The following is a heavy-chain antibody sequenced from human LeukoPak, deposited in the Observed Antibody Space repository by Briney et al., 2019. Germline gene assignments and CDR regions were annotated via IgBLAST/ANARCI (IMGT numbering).Heavy chain of an antibody. D-gene: IGHD3-3*01. CDR3: ARASDFWSGHNWFDP. Sequence: PSETLSLTCTVSGGSISSGGYSWSWIRQHPGKGLEWIGYIYYSGSTYYNPSLKSRVTISVDTSKNQFSLKLSSVTAADTAVYYCARASDFWSGHNWFDPWGQGTLVTVSS. V-gene: IGHV4-31*03. CDR2: IYYSGST. CDR1: GGSISSGGYS. J-gene: IGHJ5*02.